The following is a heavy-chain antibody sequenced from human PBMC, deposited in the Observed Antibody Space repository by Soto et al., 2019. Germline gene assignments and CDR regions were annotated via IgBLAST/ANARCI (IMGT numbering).Heavy chain of an antibody. CDR2: IYSGGST. CDR3: ARGHGGSGEFSLDY. J-gene: IGHJ4*02. D-gene: IGHD3-10*01. V-gene: IGHV4-4*07. CDR1: GGSITTYY. Sequence: SETLSLTCTVSGGSITTYYWSWIRQPAGKGLEWIGRIYSGGSTNYNPSLRSRVTVSVDMSKNQFSLKLSSVTAADTAVYYCARGHGGSGEFSLDYWGQGTLVTVSS.